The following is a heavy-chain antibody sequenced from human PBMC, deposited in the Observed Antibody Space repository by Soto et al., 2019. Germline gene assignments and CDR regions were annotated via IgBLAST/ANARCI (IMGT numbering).Heavy chain of an antibody. V-gene: IGHV2-26*01. CDR2: IFSNDEK. CDR1: GFSLSNARMG. Sequence: QVTLKESGPVLVKPTETLTLTCTVSGFSLSNARMGVSWIRQPPGKALEWLAHIFSNDEKSYSTSLKSRLTISKDTSKSQVVLTMTNMDAVDTATYYCARISPEWSGYDFGYYYYYMDVWGKGTTVTVSS. D-gene: IGHD5-12*01. J-gene: IGHJ6*03. CDR3: ARISPEWSGYDFGYYYYYMDV.